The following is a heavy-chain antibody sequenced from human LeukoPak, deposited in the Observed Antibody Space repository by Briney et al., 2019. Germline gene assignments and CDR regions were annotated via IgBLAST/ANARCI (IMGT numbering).Heavy chain of an antibody. CDR2: ICVYNGNT. J-gene: IGHJ5*02. D-gene: IGHD6-6*01. Sequence: GASVKVSCKASGYTFTSYGLSWVRQAPGQGGEWMGWICVYNGNTNYAQKFQGRVTMSTDTSTSTAYMDLRSLRSDDTAVYYCARVASEYSSVGWFDPWGQGTLVTVSS. CDR1: GYTFTSYG. CDR3: ARVASEYSSVGWFDP. V-gene: IGHV1-18*01.